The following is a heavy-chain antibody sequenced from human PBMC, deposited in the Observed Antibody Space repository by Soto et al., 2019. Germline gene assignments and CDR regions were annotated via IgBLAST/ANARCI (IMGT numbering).Heavy chain of an antibody. CDR2: ISYDGSNK. CDR1: GFTFSSYG. J-gene: IGHJ4*02. Sequence: QVQLVESGGGVVQPGRSLRLSCAASGFTFSSYGMHWVRQAPGKGLEWVAVISYDGSNKYYADSVKGRFTISRDNSKNTLYLQMNSLRAEDTAVYYCAKDLGWELLESIFDYWGQVTLVTVSS. D-gene: IGHD1-26*01. V-gene: IGHV3-30*18. CDR3: AKDLGWELLESIFDY.